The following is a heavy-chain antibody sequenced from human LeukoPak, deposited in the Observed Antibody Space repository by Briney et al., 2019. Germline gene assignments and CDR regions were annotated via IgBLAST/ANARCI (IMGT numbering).Heavy chain of an antibody. CDR3: ARGLAMTTGAFDI. Sequence: ASVTVSCKASGGTFISYAISWVRQAPGQGLAWMGCIIPIFGTSNYAQKFHGRVTITTDESRSTAYMELSSLRSEDTAVYYCARGLAMTTGAFDIWGQGTMVTV. CDR1: GGTFISYA. D-gene: IGHD4-11*01. V-gene: IGHV1-69*05. J-gene: IGHJ3*02. CDR2: IIPIFGTS.